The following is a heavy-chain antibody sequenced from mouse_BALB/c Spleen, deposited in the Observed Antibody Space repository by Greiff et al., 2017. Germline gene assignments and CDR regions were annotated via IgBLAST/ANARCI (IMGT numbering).Heavy chain of an antibody. V-gene: IGHV8-12*01. CDR1: GFSLSTSGMG. Sequence: ESGPGILQPSQTLSLTCSFSGFSLSTSGMGVSWIRQPSGKGLEWLAHIYWDDDKRYNPSLKSRLTISKDTSRNQVFLKITSVDTADTATYYCARYGYDGYAMDYWGQGTSVTVSS. CDR2: IYWDDDK. CDR3: ARYGYDGYAMDY. D-gene: IGHD2-2*01. J-gene: IGHJ4*01.